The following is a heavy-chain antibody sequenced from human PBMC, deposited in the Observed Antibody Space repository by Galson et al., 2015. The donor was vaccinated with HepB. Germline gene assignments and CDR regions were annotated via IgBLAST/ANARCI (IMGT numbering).Heavy chain of an antibody. J-gene: IGHJ4*02. V-gene: IGHV1-69*13. D-gene: IGHD3-10*01. CDR1: GGTFSIYA. CDR3: ATAPSYYFGSTRNYFDY. Sequence: SVKVSCKAPGGTFSIYAINWVRQAPGQGLEWMGGIIPISGTASYAQKFQGRVTTTADESTSTAYMELSSLRSEGTAVYYCATAPSYYFGSTRNYFDYWGQGTLVTVSS. CDR2: IIPISGTA.